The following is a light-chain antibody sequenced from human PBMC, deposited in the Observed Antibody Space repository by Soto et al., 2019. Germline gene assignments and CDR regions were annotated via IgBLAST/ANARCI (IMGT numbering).Light chain of an antibody. CDR3: QQYNSYPYT. Sequence: DIQMTQSPSTLSASVGDRVTITCRASQSISSWLAWYQQKPGKAPKLLIYKASTLKSGVPSRFSGSGSGTEFTLTVSSLQPDDFATYYCQQYNSYPYTFGQWTKLEIK. CDR2: KAS. V-gene: IGKV1-5*03. CDR1: QSISSW. J-gene: IGKJ2*01.